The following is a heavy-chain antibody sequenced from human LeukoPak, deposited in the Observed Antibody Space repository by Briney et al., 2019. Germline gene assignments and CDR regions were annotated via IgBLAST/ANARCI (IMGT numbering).Heavy chain of an antibody. CDR2: ISAYNDKT. J-gene: IGHJ4*02. CDR1: GYSFTTYG. D-gene: IGHD4-23*01. Sequence: ASVKVSCKASGYSFTTYGISWVRQAPGQGLEWMGWISAYNDKTNYAQNLQGRVTMTTDTSTSTAYMELRSLRSDDTAVYYCARGFLRAEGEMVVVMLFDYWGQGTLVTVSS. CDR3: ARGFLRAEGEMVVVMLFDY. V-gene: IGHV1-18*01.